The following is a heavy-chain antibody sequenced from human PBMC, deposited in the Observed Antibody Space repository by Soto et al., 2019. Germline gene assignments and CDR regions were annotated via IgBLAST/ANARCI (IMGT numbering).Heavy chain of an antibody. CDR3: ARDGLRYCSSTSCYTGIRYYYYGMDV. D-gene: IGHD2-2*02. CDR1: GFTFSSYA. J-gene: IGHJ6*02. V-gene: IGHV3-30-3*01. Sequence: GGSLRLSCAASGFTFSSYAMHWVRQAPGKGLEWVAVISYDGSNKYYADSVKGRFTISRDNSKNTLYLQMNSLRAEDTAVYYCARDGLRYCSSTSCYTGIRYYYYGMDVWGQGTTVTVSS. CDR2: ISYDGSNK.